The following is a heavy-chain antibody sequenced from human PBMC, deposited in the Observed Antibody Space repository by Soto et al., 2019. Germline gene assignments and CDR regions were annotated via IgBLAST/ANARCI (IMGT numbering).Heavy chain of an antibody. CDR2: IWYDGSNK. J-gene: IGHJ6*02. D-gene: IGHD1-7*01. CDR1: GFTFSSYG. Sequence: QVQLVESGGGVVQPGRSLRLSCAASGFTFSSYGMHWVRQAPGKGLEWVAVIWYDGSNKYYADSVKGRFTIFRDNSKNTLYLQMNSLRAEDTAAYYCSRLVDKWNYGRYYYYCMDVWGQGTTVTVCS. V-gene: IGHV3-33*01. CDR3: SRLVDKWNYGRYYYYCMDV.